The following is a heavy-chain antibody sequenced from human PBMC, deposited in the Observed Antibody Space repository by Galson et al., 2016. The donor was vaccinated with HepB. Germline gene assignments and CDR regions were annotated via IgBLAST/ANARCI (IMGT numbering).Heavy chain of an antibody. CDR3: ARDNVMGAKNWFDP. CDR1: GGSISGSNW. V-gene: IGHV4-4*02. CDR2: IHHSGSA. D-gene: IGHD1-26*01. Sequence: ETLSLTCAVSGGSISGSNWWSWVRQPPGTGLEWIGEIHHSGSANYNPSLKSRVTMSVDKSKNQFSLKLNSVTAADTAVYYCARDNVMGAKNWFDPWGQGTLVTVSS. J-gene: IGHJ5*02.